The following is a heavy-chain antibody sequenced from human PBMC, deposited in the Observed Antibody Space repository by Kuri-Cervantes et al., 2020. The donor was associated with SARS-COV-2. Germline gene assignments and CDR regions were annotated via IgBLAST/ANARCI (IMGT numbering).Heavy chain of an antibody. CDR2: ISGSGGAT. J-gene: IGHJ4*02. Sequence: ETLSLTCAASGFTFSSHAMIWVRQAPGKGLEWVSSISGSGGATYYADSAKGRFTISRDNSKNTLSLQMNSLRAEDTAVYYCAKHYCSSTSCSYYFDYWGQGTLVTVSS. CDR1: GFTFSSHA. CDR3: AKHYCSSTSCSYYFDY. D-gene: IGHD2-2*01. V-gene: IGHV3-23*01.